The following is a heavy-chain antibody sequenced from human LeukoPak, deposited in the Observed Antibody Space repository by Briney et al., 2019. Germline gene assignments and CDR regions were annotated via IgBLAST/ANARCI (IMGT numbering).Heavy chain of an antibody. CDR1: GGTFSSYA. D-gene: IGHD2-21*02. J-gene: IGHJ4*02. V-gene: IGHV1-69*06. Sequence: SVKVSCKASGGTFSSYAISWVRQAPGQGLEWMGGIIPIFGTANYAQKFQGRVTITADKSTSTAYMELSSLRSEDTAVYYCARVGRLAYCGGDCYAGFDYWGQGTLVTVSS. CDR2: IIPIFGTA. CDR3: ARVGRLAYCGGDCYAGFDY.